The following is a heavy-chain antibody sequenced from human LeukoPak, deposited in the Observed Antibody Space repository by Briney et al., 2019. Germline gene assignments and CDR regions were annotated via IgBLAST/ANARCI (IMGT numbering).Heavy chain of an antibody. CDR2: IYGGGST. CDR3: AKDAAVAVDY. V-gene: IGHV3-53*01. J-gene: IGHJ4*02. CDR1: GLSISSNF. Sequence: GGSLRLSCAATGLSISSNFMSWVRQAPGKGLEWVSVIYGGGSTYYADSVKGRFTISRDTPKNTLYLQMNSLRVEDTAVYYCAKDAAVAVDYWGQGTLVTVSS. D-gene: IGHD6-19*01.